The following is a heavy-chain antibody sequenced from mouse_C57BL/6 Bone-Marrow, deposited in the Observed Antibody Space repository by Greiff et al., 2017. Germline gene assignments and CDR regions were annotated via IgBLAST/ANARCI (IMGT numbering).Heavy chain of an antibody. Sequence: EVHLVESGGGLVKPGGSLKLSCAASGFTFSDYVMHWVRQAPGKGLECVAYISSGSSTIYYADTVKGRFTLSRDNAKNTLFLQMTSLRSEDTAMYYCARRNYYGSSYDYAMDDLGQGTSVTVSS. V-gene: IGHV5-17*01. J-gene: IGHJ4*01. D-gene: IGHD1-1*01. CDR1: GFTFSDYV. CDR2: ISSGSSTI. CDR3: ARRNYYGSSYDYAMDD.